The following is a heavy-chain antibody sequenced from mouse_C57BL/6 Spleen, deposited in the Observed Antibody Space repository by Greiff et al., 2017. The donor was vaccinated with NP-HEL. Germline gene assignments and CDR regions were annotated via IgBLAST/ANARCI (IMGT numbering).Heavy chain of an antibody. CDR3: ASGSYDYRAWFAY. V-gene: IGHV3-6*01. CDR2: ISYDGSN. Sequence: ESGPGLVKPSQSLSLTCSVTGYSITSGYYWNWIRQFPGNKLEWMGYISYDGSNNYNPSLKNRISITRDTSKNQFFLKLNSVTTEDTATYYCASGSYDYRAWFAYWGQGTLVTVSA. J-gene: IGHJ3*01. D-gene: IGHD2-4*01. CDR1: GYSITSGYY.